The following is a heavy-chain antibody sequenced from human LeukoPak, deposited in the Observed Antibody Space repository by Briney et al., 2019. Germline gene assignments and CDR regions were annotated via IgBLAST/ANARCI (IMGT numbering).Heavy chain of an antibody. J-gene: IGHJ4*02. CDR3: ARVVGASHFDY. CDR1: GGSLSGYY. Sequence: SETLSLTCAVYGGSLSGYYWSWIRQPPGKGLEWIGEINHSGSTNYNPSLKSRVTISVDTSKNQFSLKLSSVTAADTAVYYCARVVGASHFDYWGQGTLVTVSS. D-gene: IGHD1-26*01. V-gene: IGHV4-34*01. CDR2: INHSGST.